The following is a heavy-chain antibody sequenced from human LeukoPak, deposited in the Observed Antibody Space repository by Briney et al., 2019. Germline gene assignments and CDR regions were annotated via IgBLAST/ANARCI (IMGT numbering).Heavy chain of an antibody. CDR3: AREDVRGSWFDY. CDR1: GFTFGDYA. Sequence: PGRSLRLSCTASGFTFGDYAMSWVRQAPGKGLEWVSVIYSGGSTYYADSVKGRFTISRDNSKNTLYLQMNSLRAEDTAVYYCAREDVRGSWFDYWGQGTLVTVSS. V-gene: IGHV3-66*01. CDR2: IYSGGST. J-gene: IGHJ4*02. D-gene: IGHD1-26*01.